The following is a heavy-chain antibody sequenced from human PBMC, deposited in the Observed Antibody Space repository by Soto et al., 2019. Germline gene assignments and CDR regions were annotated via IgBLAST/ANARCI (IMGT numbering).Heavy chain of an antibody. CDR1: GFTFSSYV. CDR3: AKGRVAYYYYGTDV. J-gene: IGHJ6*02. CDR2: ISHDGSNQ. Sequence: PGGSLRLSCAASGFTFSSYVMHWVRQAPGKGLEWVAVISHDGSNQYYADSVKGRFTISRDNSKDTLYLQMNSLRAEDTAVYYCAKGRVAYYYYGTDVWGQGTTVTVSS. V-gene: IGHV3-30*18.